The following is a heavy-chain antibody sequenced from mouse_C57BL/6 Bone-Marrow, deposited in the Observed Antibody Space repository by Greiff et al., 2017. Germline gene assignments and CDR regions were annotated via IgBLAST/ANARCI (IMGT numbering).Heavy chain of an antibody. CDR2: IYPGGGYT. J-gene: IGHJ4*01. Sequence: VQLQQSGAELVRPGTSVKMSCKASGYTFTNYWIGWAKQRPGHGLEWIGDIYPGGGYTNYTEHVKGQATLTATTSCNTAYLQFSSLTSEHSAIFYCTRSNYGSSCAMGYWGQRASGTGSS. CDR3: TRSNYGSSCAMGY. V-gene: IGHV1-63*01. CDR1: GYTFTNYW. D-gene: IGHD1-1*01.